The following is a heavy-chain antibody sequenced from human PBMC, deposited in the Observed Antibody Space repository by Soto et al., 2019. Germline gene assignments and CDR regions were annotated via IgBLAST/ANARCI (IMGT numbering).Heavy chain of an antibody. J-gene: IGHJ4*02. D-gene: IGHD2-2*01. CDR2: TWYDGSHN. Sequence: QVQLVESGGGVVQPGRSLRLSCAASGFIFSSCGMHWVRQAPGKGLEWVAGTWYDGSHNYYVESVKGRFTISRDNSKITLYLLMNSLRADDAVVYYCARESPSSYAPDYWGQGTLVTVSS. V-gene: IGHV3-33*01. CDR3: ARESPSSYAPDY. CDR1: GFIFSSCG.